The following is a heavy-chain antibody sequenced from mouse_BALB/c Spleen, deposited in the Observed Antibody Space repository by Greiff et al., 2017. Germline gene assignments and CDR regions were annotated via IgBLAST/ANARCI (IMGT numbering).Heavy chain of an antibody. J-gene: IGHJ3*01. CDR3: AMDYGSSYAFAY. D-gene: IGHD1-1*01. V-gene: IGHV1-54*01. CDR2: INPGSGGT. Sequence: VQLVESGAELVRPGTSVKVSCKASGYAFTNYLIEWVKQRPGQGLEWIGVINPGSGGTNYNEKFKGKATLTADKSSSTAYMQLSSLTSDDSAVYFCAMDYGSSYAFAYWGQGTLVTVSA. CDR1: GYAFTNYL.